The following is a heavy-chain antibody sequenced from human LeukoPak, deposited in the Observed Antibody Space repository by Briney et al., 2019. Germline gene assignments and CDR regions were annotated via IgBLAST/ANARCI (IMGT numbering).Heavy chain of an antibody. CDR2: INSDGSST. D-gene: IGHD1-26*01. CDR1: GFTFSSYW. Sequence: GGSLRLSCAASGFTFSSYWMHWVRQSPGKGLVWVSRINSDGSSTSYADSVKGRFTISRDNSKNTLYLQMNSLRAEDTAVYYCAKEIVGALGDWGQGTLVTVSS. J-gene: IGHJ4*02. CDR3: AKEIVGALGD. V-gene: IGHV3-74*01.